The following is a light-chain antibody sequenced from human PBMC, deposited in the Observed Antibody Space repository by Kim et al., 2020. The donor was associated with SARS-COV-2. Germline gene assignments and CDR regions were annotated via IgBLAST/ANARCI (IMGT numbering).Light chain of an antibody. Sequence: EIVLTQSPGTLSLSPGERATLSCRASQSVSSSYLAWYQQKPGQAPRLLIYGASSRATGIPDRFSGSGSGTDFTLTISRLEPEDFAVYYWQQYGSSPPETFGQGTKVDIK. CDR1: QSVSSSY. CDR3: QQYGSSPPET. V-gene: IGKV3-20*01. CDR2: GAS. J-gene: IGKJ1*01.